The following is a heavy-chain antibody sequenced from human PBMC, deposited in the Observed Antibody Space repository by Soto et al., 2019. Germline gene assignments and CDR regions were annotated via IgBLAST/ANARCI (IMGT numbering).Heavy chain of an antibody. Sequence: PVGSPRLSCAASGFTFSSYSMNWVRQAPGKGLEWVSSISSSSSYIYYADSVKGRFTISRDNAKNSLYLQMNSLRAEDTAVYYCARDDYGDYGGYFDYWGQGTLVTVSS. CDR3: ARDDYGDYGGYFDY. D-gene: IGHD4-17*01. J-gene: IGHJ4*02. V-gene: IGHV3-21*01. CDR2: ISSSSSYI. CDR1: GFTFSSYS.